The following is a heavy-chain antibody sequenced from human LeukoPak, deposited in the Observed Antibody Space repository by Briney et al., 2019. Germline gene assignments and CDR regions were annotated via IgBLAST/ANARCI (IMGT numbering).Heavy chain of an antibody. J-gene: IGHJ4*02. Sequence: ASVKVSCKASGYTLTSYAMNWVRQAPGQGLEWMGWINTNTGNPTYAQGFTGRFVFSLDTSVSTAYLQISSLKAEDTAVYYCASGYVLGYCSGGSCRDYWGQGTLVTVSS. D-gene: IGHD2-15*01. V-gene: IGHV7-4-1*02. CDR2: INTNTGNP. CDR3: ASGYVLGYCSGGSCRDY. CDR1: GYTLTSYA.